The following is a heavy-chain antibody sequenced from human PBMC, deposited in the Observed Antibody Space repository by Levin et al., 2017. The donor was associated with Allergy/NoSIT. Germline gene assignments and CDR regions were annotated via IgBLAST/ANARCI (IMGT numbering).Heavy chain of an antibody. V-gene: IGHV3-48*02. D-gene: IGHD3-22*01. J-gene: IGHJ4*02. CDR2: ISSSSSTI. Sequence: GGSLRLSCAASGFTFSSYSMNWVRQAPGKGLEWVSYISSSSSTIYYADSVKGRFTISRDNAKNSLYLQMNSLRDEDTAVYYCARDWTRYYDSSVDYFDYWGQGTLVTVSS. CDR1: GFTFSSYS. CDR3: ARDWTRYYDSSVDYFDY.